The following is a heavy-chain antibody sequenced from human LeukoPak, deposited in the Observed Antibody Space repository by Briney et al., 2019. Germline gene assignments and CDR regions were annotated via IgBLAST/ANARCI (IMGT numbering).Heavy chain of an antibody. Sequence: ASVKVSCKASGYTFTSYYMHWVRQAPGQGLEWMGIIIPSVGSTRYAQKFQGRVSMTRDTSTSTVYMELSSLRSEDTAVYYCARVSVATGDSTDYWGQGTLVTVSS. V-gene: IGHV1-46*01. CDR3: ARVSVATGDSTDY. D-gene: IGHD5-12*01. CDR1: GYTFTSYY. J-gene: IGHJ4*02. CDR2: IIPSVGST.